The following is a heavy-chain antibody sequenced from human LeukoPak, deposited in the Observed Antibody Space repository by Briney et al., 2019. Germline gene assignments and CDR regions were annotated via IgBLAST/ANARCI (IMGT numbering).Heavy chain of an antibody. J-gene: IGHJ4*02. V-gene: IGHV3-7*03. CDR1: GFTFGSYW. Sequence: GGSLRLSCAASGFTFGSYWMSWVRQAPGKGLEWVANIKQDGSEKHYVDSVKGRFTISRDNAKNSLYLQMNSLRAEDTAVYYCARRYFDYWGQGTLVTVSS. CDR3: ARRYFDY. CDR2: IKQDGSEK. D-gene: IGHD2-15*01.